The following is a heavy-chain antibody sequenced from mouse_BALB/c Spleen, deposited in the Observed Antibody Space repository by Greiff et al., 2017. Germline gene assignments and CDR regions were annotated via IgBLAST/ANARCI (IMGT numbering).Heavy chain of an antibody. D-gene: IGHD1-1*01. J-gene: IGHJ3*01. CDR2: ISSGGSYT. CDR3: TANYYGSSYGFAY. CDR1: GFTFSSYT. Sequence: EVKLMESGGGLVKPGGSLKLSCAASGFTFSSYTMSWVRQTPEKRLEWVATISSGGSYTYYPDSVKGRFTISRDNAKNTLYLQMSSLKSEDTAMYYCTANYYGSSYGFAYWGQGTLVTVSA. V-gene: IGHV5-6-4*01.